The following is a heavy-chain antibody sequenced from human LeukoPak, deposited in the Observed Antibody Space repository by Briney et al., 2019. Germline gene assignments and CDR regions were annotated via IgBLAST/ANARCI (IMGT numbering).Heavy chain of an antibody. CDR3: ARAMRRRPDAFDI. J-gene: IGHJ3*02. Sequence: SETLSLTCTVSGGSISSYYWSWIRQPPGKGLEWIGYIYYSGSTNYNPSLKSRVTISVDTSKNQFSLKLSSVTAADTAVYYCARAMRRRPDAFDIWGQGTMLTVSS. V-gene: IGHV4-59*01. CDR2: IYYSGST. CDR1: GGSISSYY.